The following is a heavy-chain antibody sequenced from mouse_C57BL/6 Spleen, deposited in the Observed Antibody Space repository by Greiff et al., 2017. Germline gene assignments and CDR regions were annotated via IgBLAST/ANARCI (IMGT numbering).Heavy chain of an antibody. CDR2: IDPSDSYT. CDR1: GYTFTSYW. J-gene: IGHJ4*01. V-gene: IGHV1-50*01. D-gene: IGHD1-1*01. Sequence: VQLQQPGAELVKPGASVKLSCKASGYTFTSYWMQWVKQRPGQGLEWIGKIDPSDSYTNYNQKFKGKATLTVDTSSSTAYMQLSSLTSEDSAVYYCARNHYGSSPYAMDYWGQGTSVTVSS. CDR3: ARNHYGSSPYAMDY.